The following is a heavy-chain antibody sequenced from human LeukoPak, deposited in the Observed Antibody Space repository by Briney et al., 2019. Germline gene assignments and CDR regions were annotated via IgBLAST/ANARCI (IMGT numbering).Heavy chain of an antibody. J-gene: IGHJ5*02. CDR2: ISAYNGNT. CDR3: ARQYYYGSGSYYNGVPFPFDP. D-gene: IGHD3-10*01. V-gene: IGHV1-18*04. Sequence: ASVTVSCKASGYTFTSYGISWVRQAPGQGLEWMGWISAYNGNTNYAQKLQGRVTMTTDTSTSTAYMELRSLRSDHTAVYYCARQYYYGSGSYYNGVPFPFDPWGQGTLVTVSS. CDR1: GYTFTSYG.